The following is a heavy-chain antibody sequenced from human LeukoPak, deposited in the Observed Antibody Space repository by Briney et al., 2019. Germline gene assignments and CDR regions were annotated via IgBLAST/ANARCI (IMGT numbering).Heavy chain of an antibody. D-gene: IGHD6-6*01. CDR3: ARREYSSSEPFDY. V-gene: IGHV1-8*03. CDR1: GYTFTSYD. CDR2: MNPNSGNT. J-gene: IGHJ4*02. Sequence: ASVKVSCKASGYTFTSYDINWVRQATGQGLEWMGWMNPNSGNTGYAQKFQGRVTITRNTSISTAYMELSSLRSEDTAVYYCARREYSSSEPFDYWGQGTLVTVSS.